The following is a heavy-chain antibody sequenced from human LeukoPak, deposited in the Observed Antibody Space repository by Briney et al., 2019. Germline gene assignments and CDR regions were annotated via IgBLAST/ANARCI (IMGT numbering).Heavy chain of an antibody. V-gene: IGHV4-59*01. CDR1: GGPISSYY. CDR2: IYYSGST. D-gene: IGHD1-26*01. J-gene: IGHJ4*02. CDR3: ALYKGSYYRYYFDY. Sequence: SETLSLTCTVSGGPISSYYWSWIRQPPGKGPEWIGYIYYSGSTNYNPSLKSRVTISVDTSKNQFSLKLSSVTAADTAVYYCALYKGSYYRYYFDYWGQGTLVTVSS.